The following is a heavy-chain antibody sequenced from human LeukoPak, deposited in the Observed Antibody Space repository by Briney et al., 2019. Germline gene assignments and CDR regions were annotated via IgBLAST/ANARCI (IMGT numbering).Heavy chain of an antibody. CDR1: GGSISSGSYY. CDR3: ARESIAAAGRITMIVVTKPHWFDP. J-gene: IGHJ5*02. D-gene: IGHD3-22*01. Sequence: TLSLTCTVSGGSISSGSYYWSWIRQPAGKGLEWIGRIYTSGSTNYNPSLKSRVTISVDTSKNQFSLKLSSVTAADTAVYYCARESIAAAGRITMIVVTKPHWFDPWGQGTLVTVSS. V-gene: IGHV4-61*02. CDR2: IYTSGST.